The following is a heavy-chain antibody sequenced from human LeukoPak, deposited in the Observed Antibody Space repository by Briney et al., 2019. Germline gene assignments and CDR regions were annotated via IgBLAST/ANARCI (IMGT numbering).Heavy chain of an antibody. CDR1: GYTFTSYD. D-gene: IGHD6-13*01. CDR3: AKDHDSVAGAGNKY. Sequence: GASVKVSCKASGYTFTSYDINWVRQATGQGLEWMGWMNPNSGNTGYAQKFQGRVTMTRNTSISTAYMELSSLRAEDTAVYYCAKDHDSVAGAGNKYWGQGTLVTVSS. V-gene: IGHV1-8*01. CDR2: MNPNSGNT. J-gene: IGHJ1*01.